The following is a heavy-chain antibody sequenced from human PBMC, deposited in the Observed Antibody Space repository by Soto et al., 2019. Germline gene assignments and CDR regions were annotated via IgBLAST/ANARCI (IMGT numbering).Heavy chain of an antibody. V-gene: IGHV4-59*01. CDR2: IYNSGST. Sequence: QVQLQESGPGLVKPSETLSLTCTVSGGSISSYYWSWIRQPPGKGLEWIGYIYNSGSTNYNPSLKRRVTISVDTPKNQFSLNLCPVTAADTAVYCCAKARRDGYQYYFDYWGQGILVTVSS. J-gene: IGHJ4*02. D-gene: IGHD5-12*01. CDR1: GGSISSYY. CDR3: AKARRDGYQYYFDY.